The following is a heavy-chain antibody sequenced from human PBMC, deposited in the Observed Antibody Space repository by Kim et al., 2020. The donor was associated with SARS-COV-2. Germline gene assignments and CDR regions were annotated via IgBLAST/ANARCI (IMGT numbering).Heavy chain of an antibody. CDR1: GFTFSSYG. V-gene: IGHV3-30*18. Sequence: GGSLRLSCAASGFTFSSYGMHWVRQAPGKGLEWVAVISYDGSNKYYADSVKGRFTISRDNSKNTLYLQMNSLRAEDTAVYYCAKKAYDSSGYARYYYYG. D-gene: IGHD3-22*01. CDR2: ISYDGSNK. J-gene: IGHJ6*01. CDR3: AKKAYDSSGYARYYYYG.